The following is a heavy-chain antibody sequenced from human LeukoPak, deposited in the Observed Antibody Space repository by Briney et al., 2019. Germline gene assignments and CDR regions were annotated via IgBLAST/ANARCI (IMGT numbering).Heavy chain of an antibody. CDR3: ARDCSETYYYDSSGSYMDV. D-gene: IGHD3-22*01. CDR2: INPNSGGT. V-gene: IGHV1-2*02. CDR1: GYTFTGYY. Sequence: SVKVSCKASGYTFTGYYMHWVRQAPGQGLEWMGWINPNSGGTNYAQKFQGRVTMTRDTSISTAYMELSRLRSDDPAVYYCARDCSETYYYDSSGSYMDVWGKGTTVTVSS. J-gene: IGHJ6*03.